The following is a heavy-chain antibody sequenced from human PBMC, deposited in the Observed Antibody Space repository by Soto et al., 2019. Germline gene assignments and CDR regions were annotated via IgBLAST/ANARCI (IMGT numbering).Heavy chain of an antibody. J-gene: IGHJ3*02. CDR2: IYPGDSET. V-gene: IGHV5-51*01. Sequence: GESLKISCKGSGYSFTSYWIGWVRQMPGKGLEWMGIIYPGDSETRYSPSFQGQVTISADKSISTAYLQWSSLKASDTAMYYCARRPLYCGGGSCYFDVNDAFDIWGQGTMVTVSS. CDR3: ARRPLYCGGGSCYFDVNDAFDI. CDR1: GYSFTSYW. D-gene: IGHD2-15*01.